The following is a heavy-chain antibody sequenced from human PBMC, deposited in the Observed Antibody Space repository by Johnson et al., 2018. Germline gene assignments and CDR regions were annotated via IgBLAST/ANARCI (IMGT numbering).Heavy chain of an antibody. V-gene: IGHV3-30-3*01. J-gene: IGHJ6*02. D-gene: IGHD2-2*01. CDR2: ISHDGSNK. Sequence: QEQLVQAGGGVVEPGRSLRLSCSASGFTFSIYAMHWVRQAPGKGLEWVAVISHDGSNKYYGDSVKGRFTISRDKSKNTLYLQMNSLIIEDTAVYYCARRVVPPTNFALDVWGQGTTVTVSS. CDR3: ARRVVPPTNFALDV. CDR1: GFTFSIYA.